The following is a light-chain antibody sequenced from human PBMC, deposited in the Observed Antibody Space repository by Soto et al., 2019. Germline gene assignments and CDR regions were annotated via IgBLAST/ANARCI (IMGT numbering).Light chain of an antibody. J-gene: IGKJ1*01. CDR1: QSISSK. Sequence: EIVMTQSPATLSVSPGGRATLSCRASQSISSKLAWYQQKPGQAPRLLFYGASTGDTGIPATFSGSGSETESTLSISSLQSEDLGVYYCQQYNNWPGTFGQGTKVEIK. CDR2: GAS. V-gene: IGKV3-15*01. CDR3: QQYNNWPGT.